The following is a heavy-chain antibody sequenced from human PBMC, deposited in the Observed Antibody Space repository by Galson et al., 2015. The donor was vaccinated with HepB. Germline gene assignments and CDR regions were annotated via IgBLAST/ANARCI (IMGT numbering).Heavy chain of an antibody. CDR3: ARGRALVWSGELGL. CDR1: GASLDSGGYY. D-gene: IGHD3-10*01. CDR2: IHYSGNT. Sequence: TLSLTCTVSGASLDSGGYYWNWIRQYPGKGLEWIGYIHYSGNTYYNPSLKSRVIISVDTSKNQFSLKLRSVTAADTAVYYCARGRALVWSGELGLWGQGTLVTVSS. J-gene: IGHJ4*02. V-gene: IGHV4-31*03.